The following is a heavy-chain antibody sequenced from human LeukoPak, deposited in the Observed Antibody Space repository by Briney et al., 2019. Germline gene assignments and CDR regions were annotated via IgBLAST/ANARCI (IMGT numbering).Heavy chain of an antibody. V-gene: IGHV4-4*09. D-gene: IGHD6-19*01. J-gene: IGHJ4*02. CDR3: VQTIGWPGFDY. CDR1: GVSISRFY. CDR2: IYSGVPT. Sequence: PSETLSLTCTTSGVSISRFYWSWVRQPPGKGLEWIGNIYSGVPTYFNPSLKSRVIISVDTSKNQFSLNLTSVTAADTAMYYCVQTIGWPGFDYWGRGILVTVSS.